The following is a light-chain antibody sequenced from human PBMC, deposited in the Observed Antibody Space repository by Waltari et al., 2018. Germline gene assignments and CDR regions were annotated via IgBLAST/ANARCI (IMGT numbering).Light chain of an antibody. V-gene: IGKV2-28*01. Sequence: EIVLTQSPLSLTVTPGEPASIPCRSSQSLNNYLDWFLQKPGQSPQLLIYLGSNRASGVPDRFSGSGSGTDFTLKISRVEAEDVGIYYCMQAAQTPRSFGQGTKLEIK. CDR3: MQAAQTPRS. CDR1: QSLNNY. J-gene: IGKJ2*03. CDR2: LGS.